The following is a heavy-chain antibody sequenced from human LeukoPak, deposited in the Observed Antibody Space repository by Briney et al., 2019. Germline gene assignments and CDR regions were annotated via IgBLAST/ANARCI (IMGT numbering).Heavy chain of an antibody. CDR3: ARVAGGAPFDY. D-gene: IGHD1-26*01. CDR1: GFTFSSYS. V-gene: IGHV3-21*01. Sequence: GGFLRLSCAASGFTFSSYSMNWDRQAPGKGLEWVSSISSSSSYIYYADSVKGRFTISRDNAKNSLYLQMNSLRAEDTAVYYCARVAGGAPFDYWGQGTLVTVSS. J-gene: IGHJ4*02. CDR2: ISSSSSYI.